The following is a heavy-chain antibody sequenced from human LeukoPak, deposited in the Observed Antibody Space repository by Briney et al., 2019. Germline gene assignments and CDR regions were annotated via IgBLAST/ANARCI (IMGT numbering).Heavy chain of an antibody. CDR1: GGSISSSTYY. CDR2: IDYIGRT. CDR3: ARLGQRGLCSGGTCYSDY. V-gene: IGHV4-39*01. Sequence: LESLAVTPTIPGGSISSSTYYGGWVRQPPGEGLGWIRFIDYIGRTISNASLRGRAPISVATSKHQFPLKVNSVTAADTAVYYCARLGQRGLCSGGTCYSDYWGQGPLVIVSS. D-gene: IGHD2-15*01. J-gene: IGHJ4*02.